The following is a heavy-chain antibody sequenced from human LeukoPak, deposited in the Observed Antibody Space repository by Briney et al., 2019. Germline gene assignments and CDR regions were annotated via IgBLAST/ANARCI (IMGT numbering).Heavy chain of an antibody. D-gene: IGHD5-18*01. Sequence: SETLSLTCTVSGYSISSGYYWGWIRQPPGKGLEWIGSIYHSGSTYYNPSLKTRVTISVDTSKNQFSLKLSSVTAADTAVYYCARELGYSYGFGYWGQGTLVTISS. V-gene: IGHV4-38-2*02. CDR2: IYHSGST. J-gene: IGHJ4*02. CDR3: ARELGYSYGFGY. CDR1: GYSISSGYY.